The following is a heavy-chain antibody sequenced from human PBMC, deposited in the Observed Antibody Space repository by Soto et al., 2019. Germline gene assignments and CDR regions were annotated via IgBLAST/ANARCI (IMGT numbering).Heavy chain of an antibody. CDR1: GYTLTNYA. D-gene: IGHD2-15*01. CDR2: INTYNGNS. Sequence: QVQLLQSAAEVKKPGASVQVSCKASGYTLTNYAISGVRQAPGQGPEWMGWINTYNGNSNYGQKFQGRVPMPPDTSTTTAYLELRSLTSDDTAVYYFARYCTGGSCFGIYWGQGTLVTVSS. J-gene: IGHJ4*02. CDR3: ARYCTGGSCFGIY. V-gene: IGHV1-18*01.